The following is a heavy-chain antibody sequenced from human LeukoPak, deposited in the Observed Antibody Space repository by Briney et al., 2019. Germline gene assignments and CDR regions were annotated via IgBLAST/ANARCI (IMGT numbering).Heavy chain of an antibody. Sequence: GGSLRLSCASSGFTFSSYAMSWVRQAPGKGLEWVSAIRGSGGSTYYADSVKGRFTISRNNSKNTLYLQMNSLRAEDTAVYYCAKVGDYDILTGLTHDAFDIWGQGTMVTVSS. CDR3: AKVGDYDILTGLTHDAFDI. CDR1: GFTFSSYA. D-gene: IGHD3-9*01. CDR2: IRGSGGST. J-gene: IGHJ3*02. V-gene: IGHV3-23*01.